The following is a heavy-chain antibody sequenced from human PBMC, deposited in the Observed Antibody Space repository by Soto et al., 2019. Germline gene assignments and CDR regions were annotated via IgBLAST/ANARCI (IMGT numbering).Heavy chain of an antibody. Sequence: EVQLAESGGGMVQPGGSLRLSCVASGFTFSSYDMHWVRQAPGKGLEYVSSISSNGGTTYYGNSVKGRFTNSRDNSKNTLYLQMGSRRAEDMAVYYCVRRVSGNYDYWGQGTLVTVTS. CDR2: ISSNGGTT. CDR1: GFTFSSYD. CDR3: VRRVSGNYDY. V-gene: IGHV3-64*01. J-gene: IGHJ4*02. D-gene: IGHD1-7*01.